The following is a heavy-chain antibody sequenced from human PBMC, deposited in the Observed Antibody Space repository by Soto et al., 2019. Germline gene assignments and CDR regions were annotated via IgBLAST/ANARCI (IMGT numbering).Heavy chain of an antibody. CDR1: GGSITSGDYY. CDR2: IYYSVST. V-gene: IGHV4-30-4*01. D-gene: IGHD3-22*01. CDR3: ARGLGYYDSSGYPPYYGMDV. J-gene: IGHJ6*02. Sequence: QVQLQESGPGLFKPSQTLSLTCTVSGGSITSGDYYWGWIRQPPGKGLEWIGYIYYSVSTYYNPSLKRRFTISVAPAKSQISLKLSSVTAADTAVYYSARGLGYYDSSGYPPYYGMDVWGQGTTVTVSS.